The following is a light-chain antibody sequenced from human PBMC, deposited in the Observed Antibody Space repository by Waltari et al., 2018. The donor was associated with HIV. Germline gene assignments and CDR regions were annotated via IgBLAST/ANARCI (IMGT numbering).Light chain of an antibody. CDR3: QVWDAKNNHRI. Sequence: SFVLTPPPSVSLAPGKTATITCGANAIGELSFSWYQWKAGQAPVLAMCDNHDRPSGISERFSGSNSGNTATLTISRVEAGDEADYFCQVWDAKNNHRIFGGGTRLTVL. J-gene: IGLJ2*01. CDR2: DNH. CDR1: AIGELS. V-gene: IGLV3-21*04.